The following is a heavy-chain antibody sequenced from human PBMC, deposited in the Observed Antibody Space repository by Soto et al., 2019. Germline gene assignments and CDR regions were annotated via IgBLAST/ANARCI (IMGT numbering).Heavy chain of an antibody. D-gene: IGHD1-26*01. V-gene: IGHV4-61*03. J-gene: IGHJ4*02. Sequence: SETLSLTCAVFGGSVSSETHFWSWIRQPPGKGLEWIGYIYHSGITNSNPSLKGRLTISVDKSTNHFSLSLASVTAADTAIYYCARDDMSGTYYFDSWGQGTRVTSPQ. CDR1: GGSVSSETHF. CDR2: IYHSGIT. CDR3: ARDDMSGTYYFDS.